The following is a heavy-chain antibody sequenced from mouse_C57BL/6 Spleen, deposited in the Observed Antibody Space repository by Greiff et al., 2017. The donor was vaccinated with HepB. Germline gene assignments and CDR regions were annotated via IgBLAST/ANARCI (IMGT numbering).Heavy chain of an antibody. D-gene: IGHD2-1*01. CDR1: GFTFTDYY. CDR2: IRNKANGYTT. J-gene: IGHJ4*01. Sequence: EVQLQESGGGLVQPGGSLSLSCAASGFTFTDYYMSWVRQPPGKALEWLGFIRNKANGYTTEYSASVKGRFTISRDNSQSILYLQMNALRAEDSATYYCARSSYGNPYYYAMDYWGQGTSVTVSS. V-gene: IGHV7-3*01. CDR3: ARSSYGNPYYYAMDY.